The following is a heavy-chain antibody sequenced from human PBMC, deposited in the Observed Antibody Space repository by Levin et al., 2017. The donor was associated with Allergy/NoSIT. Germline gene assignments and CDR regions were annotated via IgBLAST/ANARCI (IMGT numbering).Heavy chain of an antibody. D-gene: IGHD4-17*01. V-gene: IGHV4-59*08. J-gene: IGHJ4*02. Sequence: SETLSLTCTVSGGSISSYYWSWIRQPPGKGLEWIGYIYYSGSANYNPSLKSPVTISVDTAKNQFSLKLSSVTAADTAVYYCARHDHYRDYVDYWGQGTLVTVSS. CDR3: ARHDHYRDYVDY. CDR1: GGSISSYY. CDR2: IYYSGSA.